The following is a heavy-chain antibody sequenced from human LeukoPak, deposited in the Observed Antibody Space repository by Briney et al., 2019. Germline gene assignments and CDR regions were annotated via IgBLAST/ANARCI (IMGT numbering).Heavy chain of an antibody. CDR2: ISYDGTNK. Sequence: PGKSLRLSCTASGFIFSTHALHWVRQAPGEGLEWVAVISYDGTNKYHAKSVKGRFTISRDNSKNTLYLQMNSPRVDDTAVYYCARSTSGWKLDYWGQRTLVTVSS. CDR1: GFIFSTHA. J-gene: IGHJ4*02. V-gene: IGHV3-30-3*01. CDR3: ARSTSGWKLDY. D-gene: IGHD6-19*01.